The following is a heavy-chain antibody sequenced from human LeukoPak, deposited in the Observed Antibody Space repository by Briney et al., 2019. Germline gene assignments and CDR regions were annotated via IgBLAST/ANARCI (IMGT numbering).Heavy chain of an antibody. CDR3: ARVDYDSSGPYFDY. V-gene: IGHV4-39*07. CDR1: GGSISSSSYY. D-gene: IGHD3-22*01. J-gene: IGHJ4*02. Sequence: PSETLSLTCTVSGGSISSSSYYWGWIRQPPGKGLEWIGSIYYSGSTYYNPSLKSRVTISVDRSKNQFSLKLSSVTAADTAVYYCARVDYDSSGPYFDYWGQGTLVTVSS. CDR2: IYYSGST.